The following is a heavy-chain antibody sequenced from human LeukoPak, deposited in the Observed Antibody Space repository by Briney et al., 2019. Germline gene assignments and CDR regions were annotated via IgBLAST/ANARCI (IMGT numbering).Heavy chain of an antibody. CDR2: INPDSEST. D-gene: IGHD5-18*01. J-gene: IGHJ4*02. Sequence: ASVKVSCKASGYTFTSYYMHWVRQAPGQGLQWMGMINPDSESTSYAQKFQGRVTMTRDTSTSTVYMELSSLRSDDTALYYCARGRSQLWFMNHWGQGTLVTVSS. CDR1: GYTFTSYY. V-gene: IGHV1-46*01. CDR3: ARGRSQLWFMNH.